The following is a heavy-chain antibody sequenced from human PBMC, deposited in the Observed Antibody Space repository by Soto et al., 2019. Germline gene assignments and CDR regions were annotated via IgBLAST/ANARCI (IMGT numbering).Heavy chain of an antibody. V-gene: IGHV3-9*01. CDR1: GFSFDEYG. CDR2: ISWNNGTI. J-gene: IGHJ6*02. CDR3: AKSKGGTANGMDV. D-gene: IGHD2-21*02. Sequence: EVQLVESGGGLVQPGRSLRLSCAASGFSFDEYGMHWVRQAPGKGLEWVSGISWNNGTIGYADSVKGRFSISRDNAKKSLYLQMDSLRAEDRALYYCAKSKGGTANGMDVWGQGTTVIVSS.